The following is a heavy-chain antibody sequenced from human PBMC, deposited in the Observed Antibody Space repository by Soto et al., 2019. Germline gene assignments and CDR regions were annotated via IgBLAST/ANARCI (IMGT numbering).Heavy chain of an antibody. Sequence: PGGTLRLSCTASGYTFSTYSFSWVRQTPGKGLEWVSAISVSPRSTYYADSVKGRFTISRDNSKKTLFLQMSSLRAADTDVSVYSKEGYPSSGDFYYLDYWGQGTLVTVSS. CDR2: ISVSPRST. J-gene: IGHJ4*02. CDR1: GYTFSTYS. D-gene: IGHD3-22*01. CDR3: SKEGYPSSGDFYYLDY. V-gene: IGHV3-23*01.